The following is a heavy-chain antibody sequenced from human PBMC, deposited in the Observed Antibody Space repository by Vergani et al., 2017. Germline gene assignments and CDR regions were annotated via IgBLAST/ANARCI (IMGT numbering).Heavy chain of an antibody. CDR2: IRYDGSNK. CDR1: GFTFSSYG. CDR3: AKGASLHCSSTSCYGYHYYYYYMDV. D-gene: IGHD2-2*01. Sequence: VQLVESGGGVVQPGGSLRLSCAASGFTFSSYGMHWVRQAPGKGLEWVAFIRYDGSNKYYADSVKGRFTISRDNSKNTLYLQMNSLRAEDTAVYYCAKGASLHCSSTSCYGYHYYYYYMDVWGKGTTVTVSS. V-gene: IGHV3-30*02. J-gene: IGHJ6*03.